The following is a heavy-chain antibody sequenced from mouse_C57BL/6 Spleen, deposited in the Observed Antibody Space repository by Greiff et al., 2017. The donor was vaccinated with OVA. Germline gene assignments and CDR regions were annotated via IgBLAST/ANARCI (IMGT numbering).Heavy chain of an antibody. CDR1: GFNIKDDY. CDR2: IDPENGDT. J-gene: IGHJ2*01. CDR3: TTGTRYFDY. V-gene: IGHV14-4*01. D-gene: IGHD4-1*01. Sequence: VQLQQSGAELVRPGASVKLSYTASGFNIKDDYMHWVKQRPEQGLEWIGWIDPENGDTEYASKFQGKATITADTSSNTAYLQLSSLTSEDTAVYYCTTGTRYFDYWGQGTTLTVSS.